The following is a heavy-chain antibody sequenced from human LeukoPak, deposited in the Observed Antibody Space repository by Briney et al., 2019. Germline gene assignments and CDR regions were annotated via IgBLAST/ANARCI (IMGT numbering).Heavy chain of an antibody. CDR3: AKTAVRWFGETIDY. Sequence: GGSLRLSCAASGFTFDSYNMNWVRQAPGKGLEWVASIRSYGSYIHYADSVKGRFTISRDNSKNTLYLQMNSLRAEDTAIFYCAKTAVRWFGETIDYWGQGALVTVSS. J-gene: IGHJ4*02. CDR1: GFTFDSYN. CDR2: IRSYGSYI. V-gene: IGHV3-21*04. D-gene: IGHD3-10*01.